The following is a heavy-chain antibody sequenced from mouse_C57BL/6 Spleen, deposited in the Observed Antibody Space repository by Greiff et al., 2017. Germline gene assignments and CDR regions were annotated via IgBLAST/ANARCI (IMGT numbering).Heavy chain of an antibody. Sequence: VQLQQSGAELVKPGASVKISCTASGFAFSDYWMNWVKQRPGKGLEWIGQIYPGDGDTNYNGKFKGKATLTADTSSSTAYMQLSSLTSEDSAVYFCARMGYDCDREVAYWGQGTLVTVSA. CDR2: IYPGDGDT. V-gene: IGHV1-80*01. CDR1: GFAFSDYW. CDR3: ARMGYDCDREVAY. J-gene: IGHJ3*01. D-gene: IGHD2-4*01.